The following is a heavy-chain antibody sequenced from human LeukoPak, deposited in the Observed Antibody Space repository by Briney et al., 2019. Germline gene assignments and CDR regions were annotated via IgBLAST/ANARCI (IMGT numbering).Heavy chain of an antibody. CDR1: GYTLTELS. D-gene: IGHD1-1*01. CDR2: FDPEDGET. CDR3: ATDLKGRLERRGFDY. V-gene: IGHV1-24*01. Sequence: ASVKVSCKVSGYTLTELSMHWVRQAPGKGLEWMEGFDPEDGETIYAQKFQGRVTMTEDTSTDTAYMELSSLRSEDTAVYYCATDLKGRLERRGFDYWGQGTLVTVSS. J-gene: IGHJ4*02.